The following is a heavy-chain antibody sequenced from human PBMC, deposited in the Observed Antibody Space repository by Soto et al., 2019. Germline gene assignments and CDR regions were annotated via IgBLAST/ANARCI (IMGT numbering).Heavy chain of an antibody. CDR2: INIDGSGT. V-gene: IGHV3-74*03. D-gene: IGHD4-17*01. J-gene: IGHJ6*02. Sequence: GESLTLSCRASGFTFSNAWMHWVRRAPGKGLVWVSRINIDGSGTTYADSVKGRFTISRDNAKNTVFLEMKNLRAEDTAVYYCARDSYAPHVWGQGTTVTVAS. CDR3: ARDSYAPHV. CDR1: GFTFSNAW.